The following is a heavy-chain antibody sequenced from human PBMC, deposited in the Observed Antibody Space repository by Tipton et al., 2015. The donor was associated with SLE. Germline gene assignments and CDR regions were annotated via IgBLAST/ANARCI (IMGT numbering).Heavy chain of an antibody. CDR3: AGAVGSAAGMRDY. Sequence: TLPLTCSVSGGSFTSYYWSWIRQPPGGGLEWIGYIYTSGRTDYNPSLTSRVTISVDKSKNQFSLELSSVTAADTAVYYCAGAVGSAAGMRDYWGQGTLVTVSS. D-gene: IGHD6-13*01. CDR2: IYTSGRT. CDR1: GGSFTSYY. V-gene: IGHV4-4*08. J-gene: IGHJ4*02.